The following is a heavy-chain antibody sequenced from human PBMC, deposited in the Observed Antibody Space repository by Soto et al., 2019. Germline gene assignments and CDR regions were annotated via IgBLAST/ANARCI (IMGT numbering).Heavy chain of an antibody. D-gene: IGHD3-10*01. CDR2: IFTNDEK. CDR1: GFSLSNARMG. J-gene: IGHJ4*02. CDR3: ARIRRITMVRGDAYYFDY. Sequence: QVTLKESGPVLVKPTETLTLTCTVSGFSLSNARMGVSWIRQPPGKALEWLAHIFTNDEKSYITSLKSRLTTSKDTSKSQVVLTMTNMEPVDTATYYCARIRRITMVRGDAYYFDYWGQGTLVTVSS. V-gene: IGHV2-26*01.